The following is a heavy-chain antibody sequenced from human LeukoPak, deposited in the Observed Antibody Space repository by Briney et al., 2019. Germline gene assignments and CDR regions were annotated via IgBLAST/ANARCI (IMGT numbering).Heavy chain of an antibody. V-gene: IGHV6-1*01. J-gene: IGHJ5*02. CDR1: GDSLSSNSAA. CDR3: ARDLCTSSSCPNNWIDP. CDR2: TYHRSKWYN. D-gene: IGHD2-2*01. Sequence: SQTLSLTCAISGDSLSSNSAACNWIRQSPSRALECLGRTYHRSKWYNNYTISVKSRITINPDTSKNQFSLQLNSVTPEDTAVYYCARDLCTSSSCPNNWIDPWGQGTLVTVSS.